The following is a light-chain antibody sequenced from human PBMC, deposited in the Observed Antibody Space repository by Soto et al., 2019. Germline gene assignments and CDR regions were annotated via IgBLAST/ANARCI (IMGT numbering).Light chain of an antibody. Sequence: QSALTQPRSVSGSPGQSVAISCTGSRSDVGGYKYVSWYQQFPGKAPKLIIYDVSRRPSGVPDRFSGSKSGNTASLTISGLQAEDEGDYCCCSYGGGRTPLGFGGGTKLTVL. V-gene: IGLV2-11*01. J-gene: IGLJ2*01. CDR3: CSYGGGRTPLG. CDR1: RSDVGGYKY. CDR2: DVS.